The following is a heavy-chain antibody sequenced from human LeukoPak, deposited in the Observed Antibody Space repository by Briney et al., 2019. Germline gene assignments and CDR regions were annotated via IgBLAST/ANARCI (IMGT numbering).Heavy chain of an antibody. CDR3: TREQDREAAATVVGDY. CDR1: GFTFSTYS. D-gene: IGHD4-23*01. Sequence: AGGSLRLSCVASGFTFSTYSMNWVRQAPGKGLEWVSYISSSGSTISYADSVKGRFTISRDNAKNSLYLQMNSLRAEDTAVYYCTREQDREAAATVVGDYWGQGTLVTVSS. J-gene: IGHJ4*02. V-gene: IGHV3-48*01. CDR2: ISSSGSTI.